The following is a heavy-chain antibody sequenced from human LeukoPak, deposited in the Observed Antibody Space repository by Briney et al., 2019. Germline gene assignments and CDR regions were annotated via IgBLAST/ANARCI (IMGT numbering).Heavy chain of an antibody. V-gene: IGHV3-23*01. D-gene: IGHD1-26*01. CDR2: ISGSGGIT. CDR3: ATAWELSLLRY. J-gene: IGHJ4*02. CDR1: GFTFSSYG. Sequence: GGSLRLSCATSGFTFSSYGMSWVRQAPGKGLEWVSAISGSGGITYYADSVRGRFTISSDSSKNTLFLQMDSLRAEDTAVYYCATAWELSLLRYWGQGTLVTVSS.